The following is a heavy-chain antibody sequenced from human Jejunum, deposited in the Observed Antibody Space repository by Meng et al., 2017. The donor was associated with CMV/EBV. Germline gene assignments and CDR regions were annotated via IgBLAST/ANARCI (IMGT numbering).Heavy chain of an antibody. V-gene: IGHV3-9*03. CDR2: VSSNSLSR. J-gene: IGHJ4*03. CDR1: YA. D-gene: IGHD3-22*01. CDR3: AKSGPEYDRSGYYVLHPFDM. Sequence: YAMHWVRQAPGKGLEWVAGVSSNSLSRYYADSVRGRFTISRDDSKNSLYLQMTGLRLEDMALYYCAKSGPEYDRSGYYVLHPFDMWGQGTMVTVSS.